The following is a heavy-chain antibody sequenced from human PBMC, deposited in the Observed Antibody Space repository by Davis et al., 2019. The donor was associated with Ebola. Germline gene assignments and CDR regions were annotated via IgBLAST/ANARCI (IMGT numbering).Heavy chain of an antibody. CDR2: FHHSGST. V-gene: IGHV4-38-2*02. CDR3: AREVAGTIPFDI. D-gene: IGHD2-15*01. J-gene: IGHJ3*02. CDR1: GYSISSDYF. Sequence: SGSLSLSCTVSGYSISSDYFCAWIRQPPGKGLEWIGSFHHSGSTYYSPSLKSRVTISMDSSKNQFSLNLASVTAADTAVYYCAREVAGTIPFDIWGQGTMVTVAS.